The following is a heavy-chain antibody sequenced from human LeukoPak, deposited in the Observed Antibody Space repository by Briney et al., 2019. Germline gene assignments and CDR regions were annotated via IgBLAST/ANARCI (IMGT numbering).Heavy chain of an antibody. CDR1: GFTFSSYS. J-gene: IGHJ4*02. D-gene: IGHD5-18*01. CDR2: ISSSSSTI. CDR3: AKTGSYGTTSFDY. V-gene: IGHV3-48*04. Sequence: GGSLRLSCAASGFTFSSYSMNWVRQAPGKGLEWVSYISSSSSTIYYADSVKGRFTISRDNAKNTLYLQMNSLRAEDTAVYYCAKTGSYGTTSFDYWGQGTLVTVSS.